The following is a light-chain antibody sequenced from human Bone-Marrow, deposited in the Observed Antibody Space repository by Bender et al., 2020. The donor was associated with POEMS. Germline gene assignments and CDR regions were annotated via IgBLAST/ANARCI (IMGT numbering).Light chain of an antibody. V-gene: IGLV1-44*01. CDR2: INN. Sequence: QSVLTQPPSASGTPGQRVTISCSGSSSNIGTNPVNWYQQLPGMAPKLLIYINNQRPSGVPDRFSGSKSGASASLAITGLQAEDEADYYCQSFDNSLSGSVVFGGGTKVTVL. CDR3: QSFDNSLSGSVV. CDR1: SSNIGTNP. J-gene: IGLJ2*01.